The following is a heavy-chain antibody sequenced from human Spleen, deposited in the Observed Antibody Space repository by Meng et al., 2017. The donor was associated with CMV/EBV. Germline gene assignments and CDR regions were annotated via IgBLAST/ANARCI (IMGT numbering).Heavy chain of an antibody. CDR2: ISAYNGNT. CDR3: ARLGPPGGIFGVVTRYYFDY. J-gene: IGHJ4*02. D-gene: IGHD3-3*01. V-gene: IGHV1-18*01. Sequence: ASVKVSCKASGYTFTSYGISWVRQAPGQGLEWMGWISAYNGNTNYAQKVQGRVTMTTDTSTSTAYMELRSLRSDGTAVFYCARLGPPGGIFGVVTRYYFDYWGQGTLVTVSS. CDR1: GYTFTSYG.